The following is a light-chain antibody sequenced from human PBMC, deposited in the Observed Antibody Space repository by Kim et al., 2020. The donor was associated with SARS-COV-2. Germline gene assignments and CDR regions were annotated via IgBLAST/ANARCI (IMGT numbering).Light chain of an antibody. Sequence: SSDLTQDPAVSVALGQTVRITCQGDSLRSYYATWYQQKPRQAPLLVIFGRNNRPSGIPDRFSGSTSGNTASLTISGAQAEDEADFYCQSRDSGGNVVFGGGTKLTVL. CDR3: QSRDSGGNVV. CDR2: GRN. CDR1: SLRSYY. J-gene: IGLJ2*01. V-gene: IGLV3-19*01.